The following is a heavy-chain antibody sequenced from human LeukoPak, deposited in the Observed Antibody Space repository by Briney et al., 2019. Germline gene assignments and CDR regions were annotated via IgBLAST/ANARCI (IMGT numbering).Heavy chain of an antibody. CDR1: GGTFSSYA. V-gene: IGHV1-69*05. D-gene: IGHD5-12*01. Sequence: ASVKVSCKASGGTFSSYAISWVRQAPGQGLDWMGGIIPIFGTANYAQKFQGRVTITTDESTSTAYMELSSLRSEDTAVYYCARGGSEGGYYYYYYYMDVWGKGTTVTVSS. CDR2: IIPIFGTA. J-gene: IGHJ6*03. CDR3: ARGGSEGGYYYYYYYMDV.